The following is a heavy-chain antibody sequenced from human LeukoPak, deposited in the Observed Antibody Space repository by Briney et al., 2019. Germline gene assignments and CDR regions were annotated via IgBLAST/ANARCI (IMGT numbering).Heavy chain of an antibody. CDR1: GGTFSSYA. CDR2: IIPIFGTA. CDR3: AKDRGGVVVAGSPY. D-gene: IGHD2-15*01. Sequence: VALVKVSCKASGGTFSSYAISWVRQAPGQGLEWMGGIIPIFGTANYAQKFQGRVTITADESTSTAYMELSSLRSEDTAVYYCAKDRGGVVVAGSPYWGQGTLVTVSS. J-gene: IGHJ4*02. V-gene: IGHV1-69*01.